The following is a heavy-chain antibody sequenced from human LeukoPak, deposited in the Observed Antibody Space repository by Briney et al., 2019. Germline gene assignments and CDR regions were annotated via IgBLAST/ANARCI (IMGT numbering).Heavy chain of an antibody. CDR3: AKSSRGFYYNHLDF. D-gene: IGHD3-10*01. CDR1: GFTFSSYA. J-gene: IGHJ6*03. CDR2: ISGSGSST. V-gene: IGHV3-23*01. Sequence: PGGSLRLSCAASGFTFSSYAMSWVRQAPGKGLEWVSAISGSGSSTYYADSVKSGLTISRDNSKNTLSLQVNTVSAEDTAVFYCAKSSRGFYYNHLDFWGKGTTVTVSS.